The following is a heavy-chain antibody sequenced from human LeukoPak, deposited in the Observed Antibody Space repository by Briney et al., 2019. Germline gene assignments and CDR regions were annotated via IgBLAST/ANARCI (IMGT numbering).Heavy chain of an antibody. J-gene: IGHJ6*02. CDR1: GFTFSGHE. CDR3: AQYGSGSPFFFYAMDV. Sequence: SGGSLRLSCAVSGFTFSGHEMNWVRQAPGKGLEWVAHISATGATMYYADFARGRFSISRDNAKNSLWLQMSSLGAEDSANYCAAQYGSGSPFFFYAMDVWGQGTTVTVSS. V-gene: IGHV3-48*03. CDR2: ISATGATM. D-gene: IGHD3-10*01.